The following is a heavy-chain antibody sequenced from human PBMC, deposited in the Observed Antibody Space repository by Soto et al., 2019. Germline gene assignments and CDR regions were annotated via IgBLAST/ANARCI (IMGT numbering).Heavy chain of an antibody. V-gene: IGHV3-48*02. Sequence: GGSLRLSCAASGFTFSSYSMNWVRQAPGKGLEWVSYISSSSSTIYYADSVKGRFTISRDNAKNSLYLQMNSLRDEDTAVYYCARDSAYYYGSGSLTFDIWGQGTMVTVSS. CDR1: GFTFSSYS. D-gene: IGHD3-10*01. CDR2: ISSSSSTI. CDR3: ARDSAYYYGSGSLTFDI. J-gene: IGHJ3*02.